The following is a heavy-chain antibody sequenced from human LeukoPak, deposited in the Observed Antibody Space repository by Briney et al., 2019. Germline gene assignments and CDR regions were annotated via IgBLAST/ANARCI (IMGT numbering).Heavy chain of an antibody. CDR2: IKQDGSEK. J-gene: IGHJ4*02. D-gene: IGHD1-26*01. V-gene: IGHV3-7*04. CDR3: ATGTGTYGY. CDR1: GLTFSSYW. Sequence: GGSLRLSCVASGLTFSSYWMTWVRQAPGEGLEWVANIKQDGSEKYYVDSVKGRFTISRDNAKNSLYLEMNSLRVEDTAVYYCATGTGTYGYWGQGTLVTVSS.